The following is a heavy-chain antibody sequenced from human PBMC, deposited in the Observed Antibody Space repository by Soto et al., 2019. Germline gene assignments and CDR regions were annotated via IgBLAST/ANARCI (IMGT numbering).Heavy chain of an antibody. CDR1: GFTFGDYA. Sequence: PGGSLRLSCTASGFTFGDYAMSWFRQAPGKGLEWVGFIRSKAYGGTTEYAASVKGRFTISRDDSKSIAHLQMNSLKTEDTAVYYCTSAGVSTGYPLDYWGQGTLVTVSS. CDR2: IRSKAYGGTT. D-gene: IGHD6-25*01. J-gene: IGHJ4*02. V-gene: IGHV3-49*03. CDR3: TSAGVSTGYPLDY.